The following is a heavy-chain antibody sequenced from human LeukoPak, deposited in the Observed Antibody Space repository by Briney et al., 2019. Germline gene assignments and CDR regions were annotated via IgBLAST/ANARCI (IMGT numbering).Heavy chain of an antibody. D-gene: IGHD2-15*01. CDR1: GFTFTISA. CDR2: IVVGSGNT. J-gene: IGHJ6*02. Sequence: SVKVSFKASGFTFTISAVQWVRQARGQRLEWIGWIVVGSGNTNYAQKFQERVTITRDMSTSTAYMELSSLRSEDTAVYYCAADLPGDCSGGSCYKSNYYYGMDVWGQGTTVTVSS. V-gene: IGHV1-58*01. CDR3: AADLPGDCSGGSCYKSNYYYGMDV.